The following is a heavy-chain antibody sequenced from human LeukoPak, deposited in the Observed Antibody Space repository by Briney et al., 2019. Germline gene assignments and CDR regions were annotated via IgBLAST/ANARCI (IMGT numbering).Heavy chain of an antibody. V-gene: IGHV1-69*04. CDR1: GYTFTSYG. CDR2: IIPILGIA. CDR3: ARVVPAAIFDY. D-gene: IGHD2-2*02. Sequence: SVKVSCKASGYTFTSYGISWVRQAPGQGLEWMGRIIPILGIANYAQKFQGRVTITADKSTSTAYMELSSLRSEDTAVYYCARVVPAAIFDYWGQGTLVTASS. J-gene: IGHJ4*02.